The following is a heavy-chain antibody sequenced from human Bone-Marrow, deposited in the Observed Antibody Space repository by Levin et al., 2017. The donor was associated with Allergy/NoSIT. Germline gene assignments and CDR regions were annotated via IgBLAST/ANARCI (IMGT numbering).Heavy chain of an antibody. J-gene: IGHJ4*02. Sequence: GESLKISCKASGYTFTSYYMHWVRQAPGQGLEWMGIINPSGGSTSYAQKFQGRVTMTRDTSTSTVYMELSSLRSEDTAVYYCARESVPRYYDSSGYYPPFDYWGQGTLVTVSS. D-gene: IGHD3-22*01. V-gene: IGHV1-46*01. CDR2: INPSGGST. CDR1: GYTFTSYY. CDR3: ARESVPRYYDSSGYYPPFDY.